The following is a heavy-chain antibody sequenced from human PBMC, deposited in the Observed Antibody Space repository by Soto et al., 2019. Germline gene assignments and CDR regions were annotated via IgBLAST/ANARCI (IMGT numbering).Heavy chain of an antibody. V-gene: IGHV4-59*01. CDR1: GGSISSYY. Sequence: SETLSLTCTVSGGSISSYYWSWIRQPPGKGLEWIGYIYYSGSTNYNPSLKSRVTISVDTSKNQFSLKLSSATAADTAVYYCAREGVTGTTDPRWGQGTLVTVSS. J-gene: IGHJ4*02. CDR3: AREGVTGTTDPR. D-gene: IGHD1-7*01. CDR2: IYYSGST.